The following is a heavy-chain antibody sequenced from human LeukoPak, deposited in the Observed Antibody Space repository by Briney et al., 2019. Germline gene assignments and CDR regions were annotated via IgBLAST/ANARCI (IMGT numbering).Heavy chain of an antibody. CDR2: IDWDDDK. J-gene: IGHJ4*02. D-gene: IGHD4-17*01. CDR3: ARMDYGDYTSYYFDY. CDR1: GFSLSTSGMC. Sequence: ESGPTLVNPTQTLTLTCTFSGFSLSTSGMCVSWIRQPPGKALEWLARIDWDDDKYYSTSLKTRLTISKHTSKNQVVLTMTNMDPVDTATYYCARMDYGDYTSYYFDYWGQGTLVTVSS. V-gene: IGHV2-70*11.